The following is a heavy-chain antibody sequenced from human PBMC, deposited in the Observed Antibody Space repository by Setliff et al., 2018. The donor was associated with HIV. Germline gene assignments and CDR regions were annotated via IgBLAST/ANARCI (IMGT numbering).Heavy chain of an antibody. CDR3: ASHPGSSIEKPYFDT. CDR1: GYTFTNFG. V-gene: IGHV1-69*10. Sequence: GASVKVSCKASGYTFTNFGITWVRQAPGQGLEWMGGIVPILGITNYVQKFQGRVTITADKSTSTTYMDLSSLRSEDTAVYYCASHPGSSIEKPYFDTWGQGTLVTVSS. J-gene: IGHJ5*02. CDR2: IVPILGIT. D-gene: IGHD2-2*01.